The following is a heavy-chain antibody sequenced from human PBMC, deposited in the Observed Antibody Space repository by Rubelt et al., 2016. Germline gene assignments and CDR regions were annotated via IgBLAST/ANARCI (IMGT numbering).Heavy chain of an antibody. CDR2: INTDGST. J-gene: IGHJ3*02. V-gene: IGHV3-74*01. Sequence: RYWMHWVRQAPGKGLVWVSRINTDGSTSYADSVKGRFTISRDNGKNTLHLQMNSLRVEDTAVFYCAREGDYNAFDIWGQGTIVTVSS. CDR3: AREGDYNAFDI. CDR1: RYW. D-gene: IGHD4-17*01.